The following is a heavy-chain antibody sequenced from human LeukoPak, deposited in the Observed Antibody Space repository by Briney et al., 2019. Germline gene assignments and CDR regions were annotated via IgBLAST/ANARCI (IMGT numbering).Heavy chain of an antibody. CDR3: ARGEEGLSPVVDY. CDR2: ISAYNGNT. J-gene: IGHJ4*02. CDR1: GYTFTTYG. D-gene: IGHD2/OR15-2a*01. Sequence: GASVKVSCKASGYTFTTYGISWVRQAPGQGLEWMGWISAYNGNTNYAQKFQGRVTMTRNTSISTAYMELSSLRCEDTAVYYCARGEEGLSPVVDYWGQGTLVTVSS. V-gene: IGHV1-18*01.